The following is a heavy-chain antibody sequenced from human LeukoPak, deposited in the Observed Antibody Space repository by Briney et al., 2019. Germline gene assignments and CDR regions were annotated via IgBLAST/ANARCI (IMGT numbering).Heavy chain of an antibody. Sequence: GGSLRLSCTASGFTFGDYAMSWVRQAPGKGLEWVGFIRSRAYGGTTEYAGSVKGRFTISRDDSKSIAYLQMNSLKTEDTAVYYCTRGHWSYYYGSGSQNWFDPWGQGTLVTVSS. J-gene: IGHJ5*02. CDR3: TRGHWSYYYGSGSQNWFDP. V-gene: IGHV3-49*04. D-gene: IGHD3-10*01. CDR1: GFTFGDYA. CDR2: IRSRAYGGTT.